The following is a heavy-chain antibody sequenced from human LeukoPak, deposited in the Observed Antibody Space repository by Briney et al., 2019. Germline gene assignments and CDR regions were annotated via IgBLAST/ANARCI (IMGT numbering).Heavy chain of an antibody. Sequence: GGSLRLSCAASGFTFSSYAMSWVRQAPGKGLEWVAVISYDGGKKYYADSVKGRFTISRDNSKNTLFLQMNSLRAEDTAVYYCASPLRGYYYGSGSYWWGIDYWGQGTLVTVSS. CDR1: GFTFSSYA. J-gene: IGHJ4*02. CDR3: ASPLRGYYYGSGSYWWGIDY. CDR2: ISYDGGKK. D-gene: IGHD3-10*01. V-gene: IGHV3-30-3*01.